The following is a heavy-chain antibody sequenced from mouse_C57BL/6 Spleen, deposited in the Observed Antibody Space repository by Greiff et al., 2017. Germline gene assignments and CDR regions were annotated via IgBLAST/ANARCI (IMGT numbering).Heavy chain of an antibody. CDR1: GYTFTSYW. D-gene: IGHD1-1*01. CDR3: ARSEYYGSSYVFYAMDY. CDR2: INPSSGYT. Sequence: QVQLQQSGAELAKPGASVKLSCKASGYTFTSYWMHWVKQRPGQGLEWIGYINPSSGYTKYNQKFEDKATLTADKSSSTAYMQLSSLTYEDSAVYYCARSEYYGSSYVFYAMDYWGQGTSVTVSS. V-gene: IGHV1-7*01. J-gene: IGHJ4*01.